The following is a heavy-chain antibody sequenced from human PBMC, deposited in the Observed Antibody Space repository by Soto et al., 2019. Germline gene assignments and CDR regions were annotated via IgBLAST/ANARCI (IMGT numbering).Heavy chain of an antibody. J-gene: IGHJ5*02. CDR2: IYYSGST. CDR3: ARDAAGYSSSWPGNWFDP. Sequence: SETLSLTSTVPGGSSSSYYWSWIRQPPGKGLEWIGYIYYSGSTNYNPSLKSRVTISVDTSKNQFSLKLSSVTAADTAVYYCARDAAGYSSSWPGNWFDPWGQGTLVTVSS. CDR1: GGSSSSYY. D-gene: IGHD6-13*01. V-gene: IGHV4-59*01.